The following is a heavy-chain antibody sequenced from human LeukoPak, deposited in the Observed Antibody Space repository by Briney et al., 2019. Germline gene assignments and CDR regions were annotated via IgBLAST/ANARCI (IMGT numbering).Heavy chain of an antibody. CDR2: IIPIFGTA. D-gene: IGHD5-18*01. J-gene: IGHJ4*02. CDR1: GGTFSSYA. CDR3: AREGGYSHGEIDY. Sequence: GASVKVSCKASGGTFSSYAISWVRQAPGQGLEWMGGIIPIFGTANYAQKFQGRVTITTDESTSTAYMELSSLRSEDTAVYYCAREGGYSHGEIDYWGQGTLVTVSS. V-gene: IGHV1-69*05.